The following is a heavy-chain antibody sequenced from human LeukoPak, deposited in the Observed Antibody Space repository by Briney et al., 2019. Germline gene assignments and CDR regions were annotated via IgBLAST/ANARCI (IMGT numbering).Heavy chain of an antibody. J-gene: IGHJ4*02. Sequence: SETLSLTCAVYGGSFSGYYWYWIQQPPGKGLEWIGEINYSGSTNYNPSLKSRVTISADTSKNQFSLKMSSVTAADTAVYYCATTSGYWGQGTLVTVSS. CDR3: ATTSGY. CDR1: GGSFSGYY. V-gene: IGHV4-34*01. D-gene: IGHD3-10*01. CDR2: INYSGST.